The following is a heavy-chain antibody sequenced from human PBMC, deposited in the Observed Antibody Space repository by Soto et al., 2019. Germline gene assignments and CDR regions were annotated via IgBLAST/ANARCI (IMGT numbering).Heavy chain of an antibody. CDR3: AREGGANIVVVGHGMDV. CDR2: ISSSSSYT. V-gene: IGHV3-11*06. CDR1: GFTFSDYY. D-gene: IGHD2-15*01. Sequence: GGSLRLSCAASGFTFSDYYMSWIRQAPGKGLEWVSYISSSSSYTNYADSVKGRFTISRDNAKNSLYLQMNSLRAEDTAVYYCAREGGANIVVVGHGMDVWGQGTTVTVSS. J-gene: IGHJ6*02.